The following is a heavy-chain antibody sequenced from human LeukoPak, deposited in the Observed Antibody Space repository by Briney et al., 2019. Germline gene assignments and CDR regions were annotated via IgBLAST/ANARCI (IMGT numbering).Heavy chain of an antibody. CDR1: GLIFSSYS. Sequence: GGPLRLSCAASGLIFSSYSMNWVRQAPGKGLEWVSYISGSSSNIYYADSVKGRFTLSRDNAQNSLYLQMNSLRAEDTAVYYCARVPMTTVTEFEDWGQGTLVTVSA. CDR2: ISGSSSNI. CDR3: ARVPMTTVTEFED. V-gene: IGHV3-48*04. J-gene: IGHJ4*02. D-gene: IGHD4-17*01.